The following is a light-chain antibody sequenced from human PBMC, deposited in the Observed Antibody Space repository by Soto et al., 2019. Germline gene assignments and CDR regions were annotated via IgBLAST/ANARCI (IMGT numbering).Light chain of an antibody. CDR3: SSKTSSRTPFV. Sequence: QSVLTQPASVSGTPGQSITISCTGTSSNVGGYNYVSWYQQHPGNAPRLMIYEVNHRPSGVPNRFSGSKSGNTASLTISGLQAEDEADYYCSSKTSSRTPFVFGTGTKVTVL. V-gene: IGLV2-14*01. CDR1: SSNVGGYNY. CDR2: EVN. J-gene: IGLJ1*01.